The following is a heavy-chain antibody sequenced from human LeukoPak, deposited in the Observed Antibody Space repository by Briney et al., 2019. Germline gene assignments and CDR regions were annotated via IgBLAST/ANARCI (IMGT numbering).Heavy chain of an antibody. J-gene: IGHJ4*02. CDR2: IYYSGST. Sequence: SETLSLTCTVSGGSISSGDYYWSWIRQPPGKGLEWIEYIYYSGSTNYNPSLKSRVTISVDTSKNQFSLKLSSVTAADTAVYYCARGFRRVWGSYRYPYYFDYWGQGTLVTVSS. V-gene: IGHV4-30-4*01. D-gene: IGHD3-16*02. CDR3: ARGFRRVWGSYRYPYYFDY. CDR1: GGSISSGDYY.